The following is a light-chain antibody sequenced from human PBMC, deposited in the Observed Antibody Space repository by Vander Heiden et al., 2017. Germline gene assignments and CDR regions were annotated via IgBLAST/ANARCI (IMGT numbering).Light chain of an antibody. V-gene: IGLV3-1*01. CDR3: QAWDSSTALDWV. CDR2: QDS. Sequence: SSELTQPPSVSVSPGQTASITCSGDKLGDKYACWYQQKPGQSPVLVILQDSKRPSGIPERFSGSNSGNTATPTTSGTQAMDEADYYCQAWDSSTALDWVFGGGTKMTVL. J-gene: IGLJ3*02. CDR1: KLGDKY.